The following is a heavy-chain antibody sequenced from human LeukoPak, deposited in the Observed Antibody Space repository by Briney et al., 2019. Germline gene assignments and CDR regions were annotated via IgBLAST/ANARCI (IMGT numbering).Heavy chain of an antibody. CDR3: ARDRMTTVTPFDY. CDR1: GYTFTGYY. V-gene: IGHV1-2*03. J-gene: IGHJ4*02. D-gene: IGHD4-17*01. Sequence: LGASVKVSCKASGYTFTGYYMHWVRQAPGQGLEWMGWINPNSGGTNYAQKFQGRVTMTRDTSISTAYMELSRLRSDDTAVYYCARDRMTTVTPFDYWGQGTLVTVSS. CDR2: INPNSGGT.